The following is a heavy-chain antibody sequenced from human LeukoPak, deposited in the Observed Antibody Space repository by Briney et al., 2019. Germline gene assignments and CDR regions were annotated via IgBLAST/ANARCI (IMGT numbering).Heavy chain of an antibody. V-gene: IGHV3-33*06. CDR1: GFTFSRNG. CDR3: AKGIAAGAMGYMDV. J-gene: IGHJ6*03. CDR2: IWYDGSNK. Sequence: GGSLRLSCAASGFTFSRNGMHWVRQAPGKGLEWVGVIWYDGSNKYYADSVRGRFTISRDNSKSTMHLQMNSLRAEDTAVYYCAKGIAAGAMGYMDVWGKGTTVTVSS. D-gene: IGHD6-25*01.